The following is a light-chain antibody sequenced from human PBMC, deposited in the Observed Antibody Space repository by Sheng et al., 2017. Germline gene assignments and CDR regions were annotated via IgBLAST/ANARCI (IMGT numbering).Light chain of an antibody. CDR1: QNIDVY. V-gene: IGKV1-39*01. CDR3: QQTYSLPFS. Sequence: IQMTQSPSSLSTSVGDRVTITCRASQNIDVYLNWYQQMPGKAPKALIFAASNLLGGVPSRFSGSGSGTDFTLTIRSLQPEDFATYYCQQTYSLPFSFGQGTKLEIK. J-gene: IGKJ2*03. CDR2: AAS.